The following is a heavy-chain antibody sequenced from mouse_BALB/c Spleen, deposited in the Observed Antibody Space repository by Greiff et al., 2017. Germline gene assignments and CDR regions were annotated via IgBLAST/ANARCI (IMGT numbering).Heavy chain of an antibody. CDR1: GFSLTGYG. CDR3: ARVALGSSPYFDV. J-gene: IGHJ1*01. CDR2: IWGDGST. V-gene: IGHV2-6-7*01. D-gene: IGHD1-1*01. Sequence: VHLVESGPGLVAPSQSLSITCTVSGFSLTGYGVNWVRQPPGKGLEWLGMIWGDGSTDYNSALKSRLSISKDNSKSQVFLKMNSLQTDDTARYYCARVALGSSPYFDVWGAGTTVTVSS.